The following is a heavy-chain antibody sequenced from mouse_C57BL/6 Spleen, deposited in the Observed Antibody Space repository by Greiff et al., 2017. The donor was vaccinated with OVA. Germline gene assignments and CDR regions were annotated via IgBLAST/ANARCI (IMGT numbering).Heavy chain of an antibody. CDR1: GYSFTGYY. J-gene: IGHJ2*01. V-gene: IGHV1-42*01. D-gene: IGHD1-1*01. CDR2: INPSTGGT. CDR3: ATATVVATDY. Sequence: DVKLQESGPELVKPGASVKISCKASGYSFTGYYMNWVKQSPEKSLEWIGEINPSTGGTTYNQKFKAKATLTVDKSSSTAYMQLKSLTSEDSAVYYCATATVVATDYWGQGTTLTVSS.